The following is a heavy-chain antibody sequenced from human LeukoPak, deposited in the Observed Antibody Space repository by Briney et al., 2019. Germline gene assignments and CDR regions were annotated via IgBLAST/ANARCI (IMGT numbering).Heavy chain of an antibody. CDR2: IKQDGSEK. J-gene: IGHJ6*03. Sequence: GGSLSLSFAASGFTFSSYWMSWVRPAPGKGLEWVANIKQDGSEKYYLDSVKGRFTISRDNAKNSLYLQMNSLRAEDTAVYYCARVPAADYYYYHIDVWGKGTTVTVSS. CDR1: GFTFSSYW. CDR3: ARVPAADYYYYHIDV. V-gene: IGHV3-7*01. D-gene: IGHD6-13*01.